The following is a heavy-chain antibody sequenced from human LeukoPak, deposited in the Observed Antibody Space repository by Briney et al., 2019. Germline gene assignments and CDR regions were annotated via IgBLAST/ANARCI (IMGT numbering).Heavy chain of an antibody. CDR3: ARDLRSYCSGGGCDSGADY. CDR1: GYTFSSYG. Sequence: ASVKVSCKASGYTFSSYGISWVRQAPGQGLEWMGWISAYNGNKNYAQKVQGRVTMTTDTSTSTAYMELRSLRSDDTAVYYCARDLRSYCSGGGCDSGADYWGQGTLVTVSS. V-gene: IGHV1-18*01. D-gene: IGHD2-15*01. J-gene: IGHJ4*02. CDR2: ISAYNGNK.